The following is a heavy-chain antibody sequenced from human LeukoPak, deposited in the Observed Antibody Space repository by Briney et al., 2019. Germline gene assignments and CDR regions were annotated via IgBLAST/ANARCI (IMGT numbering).Heavy chain of an antibody. J-gene: IGHJ5*02. Sequence: SETLSLTCAVSGGSISSGGYSWSWIRQPPGKGLEWIGYIYHSGSTYYNPSLKSRVTISVDRSKNQFSLKLSSVTAADTAVYYCARGGNKQWLDRWFDPWGQGTLVTVSS. CDR3: ARGGNKQWLDRWFDP. D-gene: IGHD6-19*01. CDR2: IYHSGST. V-gene: IGHV4-30-2*01. CDR1: GGSISSGGYS.